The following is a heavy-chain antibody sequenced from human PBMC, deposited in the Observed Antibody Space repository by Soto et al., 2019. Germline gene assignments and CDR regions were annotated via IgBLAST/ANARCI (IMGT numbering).Heavy chain of an antibody. CDR1: GGSISSGGYY. D-gene: IGHD2-2*01. V-gene: IGHV4-31*03. J-gene: IGHJ4*02. Sequence: SETLSLTCTVSGGSISSGGYYWSWIRQHPGKGLEWIGYIYYSGSTYYNPSLKSRVTISVDTSKNQFSLKLSSVTAADTAVYYCAREDYINTLVDYWGQGTLVTVSS. CDR2: IYYSGST. CDR3: AREDYINTLVDY.